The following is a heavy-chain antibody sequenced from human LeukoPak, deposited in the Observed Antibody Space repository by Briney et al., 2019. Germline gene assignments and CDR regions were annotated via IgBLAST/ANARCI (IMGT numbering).Heavy chain of an antibody. CDR2: ISGSGGST. J-gene: IGHJ1*01. D-gene: IGHD5-18*01. V-gene: IGHV3-23*01. CDR1: GFTFSSYA. Sequence: QAGGSLRLSCAASGFTFSSYAMSWVRQAPGKGLEWVSAISGSGGSTYYADSVKGRFTISRDNAQNSIYLQMDNLRAEDTAMYYCATLDSAMLTRADVGAFWGQGTLVTVSS. CDR3: ATLDSAMLTRADVGAF.